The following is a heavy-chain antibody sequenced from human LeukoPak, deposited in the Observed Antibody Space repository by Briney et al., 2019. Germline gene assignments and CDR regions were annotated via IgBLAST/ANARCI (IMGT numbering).Heavy chain of an antibody. V-gene: IGHV3-23*01. D-gene: IGHD1-26*01. J-gene: IGHJ4*02. CDR2: ISVSGGST. Sequence: GGSLRLSCAASGFSLRSSEMNWVRQAPGKGLECVSAISVSGGSTYYADSMKGRFTISRDNSKNTLYLQMNSLRAEDTAVYYCAKENGWEWGQGTLVTVSS. CDR3: AKENGWE. CDR1: GFSLRSSE.